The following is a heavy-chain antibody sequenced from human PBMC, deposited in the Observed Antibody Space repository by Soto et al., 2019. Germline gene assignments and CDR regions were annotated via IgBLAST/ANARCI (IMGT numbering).Heavy chain of an antibody. CDR2: ISAYNGNT. D-gene: IGHD3-22*01. CDR3: ARGGWLGSGYRSDTNAFDI. V-gene: IGHV1-18*01. CDR1: GYTFTSYG. Sequence: GASVKVSCKAPGYTFTSYGISWVRQAPGQGLEWMGWISAYNGNTNYAQKLQGRVTMTTDTSTSTAYMELRSLRSDDTAVYYCARGGWLGSGYRSDTNAFDIWGQGTMVTVSS. J-gene: IGHJ3*02.